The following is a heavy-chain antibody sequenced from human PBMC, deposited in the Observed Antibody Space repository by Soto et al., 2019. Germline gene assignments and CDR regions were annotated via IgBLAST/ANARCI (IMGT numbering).Heavy chain of an antibody. V-gene: IGHV4-34*01. CDR3: ARGRKHITMIVVVINNPPYFDY. CDR1: GGSFSGYY. CDR2: INHSGST. J-gene: IGHJ4*02. D-gene: IGHD3-22*01. Sequence: SETLSLTCAVYGGSFSGYYWSWTRQPPGKGLEWIGEINHSGSTNYNPSLKSRVTISVDTSKNQFSLKLSSVTAADTAVYYCARGRKHITMIVVVINNPPYFDYWGQGTLVTVSS.